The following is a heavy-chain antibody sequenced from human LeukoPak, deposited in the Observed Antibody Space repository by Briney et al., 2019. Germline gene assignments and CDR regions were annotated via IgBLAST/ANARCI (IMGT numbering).Heavy chain of an antibody. Sequence: GGSLRLSCAVSGFTFEDYAMHWVRQVPGKGLEWVSGISWNSDSIGYGDSVKGRFTISRDNAKNSLYLQMNSLRPEDTTLYYCATNGGGDSGYGNFDYWGQGTLVTVSS. CDR2: ISWNSDSI. V-gene: IGHV3-9*01. CDR1: GFTFEDYA. CDR3: ATNGGGDSGYGNFDY. J-gene: IGHJ4*02. D-gene: IGHD5-12*01.